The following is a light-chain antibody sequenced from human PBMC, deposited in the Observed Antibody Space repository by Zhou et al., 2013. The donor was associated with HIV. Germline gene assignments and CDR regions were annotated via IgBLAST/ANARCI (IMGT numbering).Light chain of an antibody. J-gene: IGKJ2*01. Sequence: EIVLTQSPGTLSLSTGERATLSCRARQSVTSNSLAWFQHKPGQAPRLLIYGASSRATGIPDRFSGSGSGTDFTLTISRLEPEDFAVYYCQQYANSPQTFGQGTKVEIK. V-gene: IGKV3-20*01. CDR3: QQYANSPQT. CDR1: QSVTSNS. CDR2: GAS.